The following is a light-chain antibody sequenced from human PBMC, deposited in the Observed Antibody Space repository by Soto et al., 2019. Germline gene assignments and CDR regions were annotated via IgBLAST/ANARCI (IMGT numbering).Light chain of an antibody. CDR1: SSDVGGYNY. J-gene: IGLJ3*02. CDR3: SSYTSSSTQV. CDR2: EVS. V-gene: IGLV2-14*01. Sequence: QSALTKPASVSGSPGQSITLSCTGTSSDVGGYNYVSWYQQHPGKAPKLMIYEVSNRPSGVSNRFSGSKSGNTASLTISGLHAEYEADYYCSSYTSSSTQVLGGGTKATVL.